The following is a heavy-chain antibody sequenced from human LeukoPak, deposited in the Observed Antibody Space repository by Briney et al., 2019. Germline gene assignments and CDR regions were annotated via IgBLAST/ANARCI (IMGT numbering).Heavy chain of an antibody. D-gene: IGHD3-10*01. CDR2: ISAYNGNT. J-gene: IGHJ6*02. Sequence: GASVKVSCKASGYTFTGYGISWVRQAPGQGLEWMGWISAYNGNTNYAQKLQGRVTMTTDTSTSTAYMELRSLRSDDTAVYYCANFPMVRGEGYYYYGMDVWGQGTTVTVSS. CDR1: GYTFTGYG. V-gene: IGHV1-18*01. CDR3: ANFPMVRGEGYYYYGMDV.